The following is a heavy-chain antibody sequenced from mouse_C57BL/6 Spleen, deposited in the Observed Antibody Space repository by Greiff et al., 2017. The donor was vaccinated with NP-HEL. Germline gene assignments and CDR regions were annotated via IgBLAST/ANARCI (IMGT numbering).Heavy chain of an antibody. J-gene: IGHJ2*01. V-gene: IGHV1-55*01. CDR1: GYTFTSYW. CDR3: ARARRDSSGFDY. Sequence: QVQLQQPGAELVKPGASVKMSCKASGYTFTSYWITWVKQRPGQGLEWIGDIYPGSGSTNYNEKFKSKATLTVDTSSSTAYMQLSSLTSEDSAVYYCARARRDSSGFDYWGQGTTLTVSS. D-gene: IGHD3-2*02. CDR2: IYPGSGST.